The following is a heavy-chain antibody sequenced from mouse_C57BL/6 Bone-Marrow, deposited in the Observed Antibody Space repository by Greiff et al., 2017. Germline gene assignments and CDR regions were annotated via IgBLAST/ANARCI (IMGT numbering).Heavy chain of an antibody. CDR2: INYDGSST. CDR1: GFTFSDYY. Sequence: EVKLVESEGGLVQPGSSMKLSCTASGFTFSDYYMAWVRQVPEKGLEWVANINYDGSSTYYLDSLKSRFIISRDNAKNILYLQMSSLKSEDTATYYCARDSGHYGDYYAMDYWGQGTSVTVSS. J-gene: IGHJ4*01. V-gene: IGHV5-16*01. D-gene: IGHD2-1*01. CDR3: ARDSGHYGDYYAMDY.